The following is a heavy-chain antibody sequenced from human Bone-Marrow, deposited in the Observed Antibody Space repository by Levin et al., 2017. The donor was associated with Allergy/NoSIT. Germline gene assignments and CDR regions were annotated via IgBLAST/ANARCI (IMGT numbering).Heavy chain of an antibody. V-gene: IGHV4-34*01. CDR1: GGSFSGYY. CDR2: INHSGST. CDR3: ARGIHKRRREYYFDY. Sequence: GSLRLSCAVYGGSFSGYYWSWIRQPPGKGLEWIGEINHSGSTNYNPSLKSRVTISVDTSKNQFSLKLSSVTAADTAVYYCARGIHKRRREYYFDYWGQGTLVTVSS. J-gene: IGHJ4*02.